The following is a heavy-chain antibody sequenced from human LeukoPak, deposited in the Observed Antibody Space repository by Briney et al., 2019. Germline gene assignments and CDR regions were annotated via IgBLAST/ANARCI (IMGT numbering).Heavy chain of an antibody. CDR3: ASLAYYYGSGSYYNGKGNWFDP. D-gene: IGHD3-10*01. V-gene: IGHV1-69*04. Sequence: ASVKVSCKASGGTFISYAISWVRQAPGQGLEWMGRIIPILGIANYAQKFQGRVTITADKSTSTAYMELSSLRSEDTAVYYCASLAYYYGSGSYYNGKGNWFDPWGQGTLVTVSS. CDR1: GGTFISYA. CDR2: IIPILGIA. J-gene: IGHJ5*02.